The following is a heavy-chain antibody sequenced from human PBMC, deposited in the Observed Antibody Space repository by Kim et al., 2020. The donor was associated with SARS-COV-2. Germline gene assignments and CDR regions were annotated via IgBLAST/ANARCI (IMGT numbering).Heavy chain of an antibody. CDR1: GFTFGDYA. CDR2: IRSKAYGGTT. Sequence: GSLRLSCTASGFTFGDYAMSWFRQAPGKGLEWVGFIRSKAYGGTTEYAASVKGRFTISRDDSKSIAYLQMNSLKTEDTAVYYCTRAFTYYDILTGYDYWGQGTLVTVSS. J-gene: IGHJ4*02. CDR3: TRAFTYYDILTGYDY. D-gene: IGHD3-9*01. V-gene: IGHV3-49*03.